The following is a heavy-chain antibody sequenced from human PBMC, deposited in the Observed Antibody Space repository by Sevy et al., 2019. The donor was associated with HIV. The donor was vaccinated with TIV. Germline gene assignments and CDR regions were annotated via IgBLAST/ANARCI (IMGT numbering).Heavy chain of an antibody. CDR1: GFTVSSNY. V-gene: IGHV3-53*01. Sequence: GGSLRLSCAASGFTVSSNYMSWVRQAPGKGLEWVSVIYSGGSTYYADSVKGRFTISRDNSKNTLYLQMNSPRAEDTAVYYCARVRGRVGATKGHFDYWGQGTLVTVSS. J-gene: IGHJ4*02. CDR2: IYSGGST. D-gene: IGHD1-26*01. CDR3: ARVRGRVGATKGHFDY.